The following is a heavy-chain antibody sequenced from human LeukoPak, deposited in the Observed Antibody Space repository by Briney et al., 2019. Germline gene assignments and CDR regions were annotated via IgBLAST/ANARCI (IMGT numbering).Heavy chain of an antibody. V-gene: IGHV3-48*04. Sequence: GGSLRLSCAASGFTFSSYSMNWVRQAPGKELEWVSFISSSSSTIYYADSVKGRFAISRDNAKNSLYLQMNSLGAEDTAVYYCARDRGGSYSAIDYWGQGTLVTVSS. D-gene: IGHD1-26*01. J-gene: IGHJ4*02. CDR2: ISSSSSTI. CDR1: GFTFSSYS. CDR3: ARDRGGSYSAIDY.